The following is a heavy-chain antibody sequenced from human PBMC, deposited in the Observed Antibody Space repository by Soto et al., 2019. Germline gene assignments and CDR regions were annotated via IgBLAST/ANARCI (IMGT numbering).Heavy chain of an antibody. CDR3: ARTRPDEGVVVAAIAIFDC. Sequence: ASVKVSCKASGYTFTSYDINWVRQATGRGLEWMGIINPSGGSTSYAQKFQGRVTMTRDTSTSTVYMELSSLRSEDTAVYYCARTRPDEGVVVAAIAIFDCWGQGNVVTVS. CDR1: GYTFTSYD. J-gene: IGHJ4*02. D-gene: IGHD2-15*01. V-gene: IGHV1-46*01. CDR2: INPSGGST.